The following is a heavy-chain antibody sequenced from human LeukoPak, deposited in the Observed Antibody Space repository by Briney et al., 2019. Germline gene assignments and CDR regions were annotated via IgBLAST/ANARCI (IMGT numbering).Heavy chain of an antibody. D-gene: IGHD1-26*01. V-gene: IGHV3-74*01. CDR2: INSDWRST. CDR3: ATPRGSGSYLAFDY. Sequence: PGGSLRLSCEASGFTFSRYWMHWVRQAPGKGLVWVARINSDWRSTSYADSVKGRFTISRDNAKNTLYLQMNSLRDEDTAVYYCATPRGSGSYLAFDYWGQGTLVTVSS. J-gene: IGHJ4*02. CDR1: GFTFSRYW.